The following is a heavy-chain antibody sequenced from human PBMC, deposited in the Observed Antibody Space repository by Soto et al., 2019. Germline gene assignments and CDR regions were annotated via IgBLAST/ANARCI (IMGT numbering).Heavy chain of an antibody. CDR3: ARAFEAGGQLGGGFDY. CDR2: ISGYNGNT. CDR1: GYTFTRFG. V-gene: IGHV1-18*01. J-gene: IGHJ4*02. Sequence: QVQLVQSGAEVKKPGASVKVSCKASGYTFTRFGINWVRQAPGQGLEWMGWISGYNGNTNTAENFQGRVTMTTDTSATTAYMELRSLRSDDTAVYYCARAFEAGGQLGGGFDYWGQGTLVTVSS. D-gene: IGHD6-6*01.